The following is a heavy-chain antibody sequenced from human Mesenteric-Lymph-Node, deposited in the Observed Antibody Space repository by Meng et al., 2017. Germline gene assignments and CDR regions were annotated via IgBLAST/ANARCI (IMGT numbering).Heavy chain of an antibody. D-gene: IGHD4-17*01. CDR1: GNIFTAHY. J-gene: IGHJ5*02. CDR3: AGDYGDFLEFDP. V-gene: IGHV1-2*06. CDR2: INPNSGAT. Sequence: QVRLVQSWGEVKKPGGSVKVPCQASGNIFTAHYVHWVRQAPGEGLEWMGRINPNSGATNYAQKFQGRVTMSRDTSISTVYMELSRLRSVDTAVYYCAGDYGDFLEFDPWGQGTLVTVSS.